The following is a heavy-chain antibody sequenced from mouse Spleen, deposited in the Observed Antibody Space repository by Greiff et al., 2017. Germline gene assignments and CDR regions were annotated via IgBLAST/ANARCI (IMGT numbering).Heavy chain of an antibody. CDR1: GFAFSSYD. Sequence: EVKLVESGGGLVKPGGSLKLSCAASGFAFSSYDMSWVRQTPEKRLEWVAYISSGGGSTYYPDTVKGRFTISRDNAKNTLYLQMSSLKSEDTAMYYCARQDSSGHGGFAYWGQGTLVTVSA. CDR3: ARQDSSGHGGFAY. CDR2: ISSGGGST. V-gene: IGHV5-12-1*01. D-gene: IGHD3-2*01. J-gene: IGHJ3*01.